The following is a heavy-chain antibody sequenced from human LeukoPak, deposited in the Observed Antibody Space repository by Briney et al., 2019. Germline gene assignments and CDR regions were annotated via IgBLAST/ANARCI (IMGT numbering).Heavy chain of an antibody. CDR1: GFTFNSYA. J-gene: IGHJ4*02. Sequence: PGRSLRPSCAASGFTFNSYAMLWVRQAPGKGLEWVAVISYDGGNQYYADSVKGRFTISRDNSKNMLYLHMNSLRAEDTAVYYCARDSGTHHFDYWGQGTLVTVSS. CDR3: ARDSGTHHFDY. D-gene: IGHD1/OR15-1a*01. CDR2: ISYDGGNQ. V-gene: IGHV3-30-3*01.